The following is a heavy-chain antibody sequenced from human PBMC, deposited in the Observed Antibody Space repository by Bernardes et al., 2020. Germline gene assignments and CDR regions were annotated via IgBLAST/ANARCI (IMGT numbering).Heavy chain of an antibody. CDR1: GLSFNTYN. J-gene: IGHJ4*02. CDR3: ASVAGEFFDY. CDR2: ISSTTRYI. D-gene: IGHD6-19*01. V-gene: IGHV3-21*01. Sequence: GGSLRLSCVASGLSFNTYNMNWVRQAPGKGLEWVSSISSTTRYISYTDSVEGRFTISRDNAQNSLYLQMDSLRAEDTAVYYCASVAGEFFDYWGQGTFVTVSS.